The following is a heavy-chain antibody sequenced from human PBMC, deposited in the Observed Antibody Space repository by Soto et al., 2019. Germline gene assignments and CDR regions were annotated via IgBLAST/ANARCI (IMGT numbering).Heavy chain of an antibody. J-gene: IGHJ4*02. Sequence: VGSLRLSCAASGFTFSSYAMSWVRQAPGKGLEWVSAISGSGGSTYYADSVKGRFTISRDNSKNTLYLQMNSLRAEDTAVYYCAKVDRPHCGGDCAYYFDYWRQGTLVTVSS. D-gene: IGHD2-21*02. CDR2: ISGSGGST. V-gene: IGHV3-23*01. CDR3: AKVDRPHCGGDCAYYFDY. CDR1: GFTFSSYA.